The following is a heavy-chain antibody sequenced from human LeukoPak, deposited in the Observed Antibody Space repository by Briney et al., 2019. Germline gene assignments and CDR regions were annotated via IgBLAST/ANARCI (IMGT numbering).Heavy chain of an antibody. Sequence: SETLSPTCTVSGDSISSTTYWWGWIRQSPGKGLEWIGSMSYVGITSYNPSLKSRATISVDTSKNQFSLMLNSVTAADTAVYYCTRLPLDYSLDHWGQGTPVSVSS. CDR2: MSYVGIT. J-gene: IGHJ4*02. V-gene: IGHV4-39*01. CDR3: TRLPLDYSLDH. D-gene: IGHD4-11*01. CDR1: GDSISSTTYW.